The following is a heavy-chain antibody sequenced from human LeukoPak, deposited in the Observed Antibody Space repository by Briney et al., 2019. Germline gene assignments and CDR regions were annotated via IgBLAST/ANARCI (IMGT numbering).Heavy chain of an antibody. Sequence: GGSLRLSCAASGFTFSSYSMNWVRQAPGKGLEWVSSISSNSSYIYYADSVKGRFTISRDTAKNSLYLQLNSLTAEDTAVYYCARDIAVAGFFDYWGQGTLVTVSS. J-gene: IGHJ4*02. CDR1: GFTFSSYS. CDR3: ARDIAVAGFFDY. V-gene: IGHV3-21*01. D-gene: IGHD6-19*01. CDR2: ISSNSSYI.